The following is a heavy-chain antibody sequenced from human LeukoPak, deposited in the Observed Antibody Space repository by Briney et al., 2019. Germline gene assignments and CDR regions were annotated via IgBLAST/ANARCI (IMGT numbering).Heavy chain of an antibody. CDR3: ATWGIAVAGTFDY. J-gene: IGHJ4*02. Sequence: YNPSFKSRVAIPVDTSKNQFSLKLSSVTAADTAVYYCATWGIAVAGTFDYWGQGTLVTVST. V-gene: IGHV4-4*09. D-gene: IGHD6-19*01.